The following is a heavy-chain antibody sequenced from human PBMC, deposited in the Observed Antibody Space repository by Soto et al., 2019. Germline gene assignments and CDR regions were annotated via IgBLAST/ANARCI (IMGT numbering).Heavy chain of an antibody. CDR2: IIPIFGKV. CDR3: AKGAVAGTPTSYYYYGMDV. V-gene: IGHV1-69*12. CDR1: GGTFRTYA. J-gene: IGHJ6*02. Sequence: QVQLLQSGAEVKKPGSSVRVSCEASGGTFRTYAISWVRQAPGQGLEWMGEIIPIFGKVNYAQKFQGRVTITADESTTTVYMDLRSLTSEDTAVYYCAKGAVAGTPTSYYYYGMDVWGQGTKVTVS. D-gene: IGHD6-19*01.